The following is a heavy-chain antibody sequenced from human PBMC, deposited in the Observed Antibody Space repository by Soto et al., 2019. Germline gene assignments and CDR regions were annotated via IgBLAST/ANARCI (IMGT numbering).Heavy chain of an antibody. D-gene: IGHD3-22*01. CDR2: ISSSSSTI. CDR3: ASDHYDSSGYYENFDY. Sequence: EVQLVESGGGLVQPGGSLRLSCAASGFTFSSYSMNWVRQAPGKGLEWVSYISSSSSTIYYADSVKGRFTISRDNAKNSLYLQMNSLRAEDTAVYYCASDHYDSSGYYENFDYWGQGTLVTVSS. J-gene: IGHJ4*02. V-gene: IGHV3-48*01. CDR1: GFTFSSYS.